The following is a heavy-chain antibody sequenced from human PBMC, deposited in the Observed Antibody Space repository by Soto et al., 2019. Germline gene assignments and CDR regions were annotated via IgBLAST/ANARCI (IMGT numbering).Heavy chain of an antibody. V-gene: IGHV3-21*01. Sequence: GGSLRLSCAVSGFTFSNYYIHWVRQAPGKGLEWVSSIRSGRDTFYADSLKGWFSISRDDATSSVSLQMNSLRGEDTAVYFCAREETAWPLAYGLDVWGKGTTVTVSS. D-gene: IGHD2-21*02. CDR2: IRSGRDT. J-gene: IGHJ6*04. CDR3: AREETAWPLAYGLDV. CDR1: GFTFSNYY.